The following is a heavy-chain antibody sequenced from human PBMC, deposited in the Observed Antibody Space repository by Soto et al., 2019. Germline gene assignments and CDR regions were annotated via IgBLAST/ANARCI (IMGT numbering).Heavy chain of an antibody. CDR3: ASFKGIAARPAYYFDY. CDR2: INAGNGNT. D-gene: IGHD6-6*01. CDR1: GYTFTSYA. V-gene: IGHV1-3*01. J-gene: IGHJ4*02. Sequence: GASVKVSCKASGYTFTSYAMHWVRQAPGQRLEWMGWINAGNGNTKYSQKFQGRVTITRDTSASTAYMELSSLRSEDTAVYYCASFKGIAARPAYYFDYWGQGTLVTVSS.